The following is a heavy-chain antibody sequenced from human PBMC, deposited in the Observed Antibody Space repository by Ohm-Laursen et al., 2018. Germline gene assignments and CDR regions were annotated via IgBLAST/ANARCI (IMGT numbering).Heavy chain of an antibody. CDR2: IYTSGST. Sequence: GTLSLTFTVSGGSISSYYWSWIRQPAGKGLEWIGRIYTSGSTNYNPSLKSRVAMSVDTSKNQFSLKLSSVTAADTAVYYCARDYYDSSGDAWFDPWGQGTLVTVSS. V-gene: IGHV4-4*07. CDR1: GGSISSYY. CDR3: ARDYYDSSGDAWFDP. J-gene: IGHJ5*02. D-gene: IGHD3-22*01.